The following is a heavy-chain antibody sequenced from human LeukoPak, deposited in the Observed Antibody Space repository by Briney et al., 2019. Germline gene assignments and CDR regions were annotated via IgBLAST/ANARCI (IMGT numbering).Heavy chain of an antibody. CDR3: ARLYCSSTSCSLDY. J-gene: IGHJ4*02. D-gene: IGHD2-2*01. V-gene: IGHV1-18*01. CDR2: ISAYNGNT. Sequence: AASVKVSCKASGFTFTSYGISWVRQAPGQGLEWMGWISAYNGNTNYAQKLQGRVTMTTDTSTSTAYMELRSLRSDDTAVYYCARLYCSSTSCSLDYWGQGTLVTVSS. CDR1: GFTFTSYG.